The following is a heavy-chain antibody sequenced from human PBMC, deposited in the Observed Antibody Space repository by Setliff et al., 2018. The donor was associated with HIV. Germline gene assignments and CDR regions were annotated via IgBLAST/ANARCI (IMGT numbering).Heavy chain of an antibody. D-gene: IGHD2-2*01. Sequence: SETLSLTCTVSGGSISSHYWSWIRQPPGKGLEWIGYIYSSGSTKYHPSLKSRLTISVDTSKKQFSLKLSSVTAADTAVYYCARLGYCSRTTCYGYYHMDVWGKGTTVNVSS. CDR2: IYSSGST. CDR1: GGSISSHY. CDR3: ARLGYCSRTTCYGYYHMDV. J-gene: IGHJ6*03. V-gene: IGHV4-4*08.